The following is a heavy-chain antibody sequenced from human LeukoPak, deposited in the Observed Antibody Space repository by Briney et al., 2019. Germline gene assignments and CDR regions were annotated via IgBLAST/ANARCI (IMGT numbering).Heavy chain of an antibody. D-gene: IGHD2-2*01. CDR2: IWYDGSNK. J-gene: IGHJ4*02. Sequence: GRSLRLSCAASGFTFRSYGMHWVRQAPGKGLEWVAVIWYDGSNKYYADSVKGRFTISRDNSKNTLYLQMNSLRAEDTAVYYCARKPYQLLSFDYWGQGTLVTVSS. CDR3: ARKPYQLLSFDY. V-gene: IGHV3-33*01. CDR1: GFTFRSYG.